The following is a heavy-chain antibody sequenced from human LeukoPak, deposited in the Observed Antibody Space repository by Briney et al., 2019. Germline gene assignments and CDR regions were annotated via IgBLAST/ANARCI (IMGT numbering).Heavy chain of an antibody. CDR3: ARGGTTVTPGDY. D-gene: IGHD4-17*01. CDR1: GYTFTGYY. V-gene: IGHV1-2*06. Sequence: ASVKVSCKASGYTFTGYYMHWVRQAPGQGPEWMGRINPNSGGTNYAQKFQGRVTMTRDTSISTAYMELSSLRSEDTAVYYCARGGTTVTPGDYWGQGTLVTVSS. J-gene: IGHJ4*02. CDR2: INPNSGGT.